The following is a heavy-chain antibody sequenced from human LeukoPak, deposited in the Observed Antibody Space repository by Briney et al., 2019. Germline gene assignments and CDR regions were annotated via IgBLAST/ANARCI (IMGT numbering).Heavy chain of an antibody. CDR3: ARGQGNRLLWVGESLSNINPLDY. CDR1: GGTFSSYA. Sequence: ASVKVSCTASGGTFSSYAISWVRQAPGQGLEWMGWISSYNGYTKYEQKFQGRVTMTTDTSTSTAYMELRSLRSDDTAVYYCARGQGNRLLWVGESLSNINPLDYWGQGTLVTVSS. J-gene: IGHJ4*02. D-gene: IGHD3-10*01. CDR2: ISSYNGYT. V-gene: IGHV1-18*01.